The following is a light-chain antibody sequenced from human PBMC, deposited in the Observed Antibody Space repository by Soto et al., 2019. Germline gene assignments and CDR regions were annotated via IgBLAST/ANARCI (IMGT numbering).Light chain of an antibody. CDR3: QHYGSS. Sequence: EIVLTQSPGTLSLSPGERATLSCRASQSVSSYYLAWYQQKAGQAPRLLIYGASSRATGIPDRFSGSGSGTDFTLTISRLEPEDFAVYYCQHYGSSFGQGTRLEIK. CDR1: QSVSSYY. V-gene: IGKV3-20*01. J-gene: IGKJ5*01. CDR2: GAS.